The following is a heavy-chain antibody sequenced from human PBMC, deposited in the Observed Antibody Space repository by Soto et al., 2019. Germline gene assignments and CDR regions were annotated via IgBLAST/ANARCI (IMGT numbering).Heavy chain of an antibody. J-gene: IGHJ3*02. CDR3: ASPWRRRAFDI. CDR2: ITHSGST. Sequence: SETLSLTCAVYGGSFSAYSWRWIRQPPGKGLERIGEITHSGSTNYNPSLTGRVTISVDTSKNQFSLKLSSVTAADTAVYYCASPWRRRAFDIWGQGTMVTVSS. CDR1: GGSFSAYS. V-gene: IGHV4-34*01. D-gene: IGHD3-3*01.